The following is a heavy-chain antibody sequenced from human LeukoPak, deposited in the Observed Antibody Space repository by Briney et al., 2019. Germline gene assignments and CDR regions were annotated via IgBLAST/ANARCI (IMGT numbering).Heavy chain of an antibody. CDR3: AARRPHYGDYVY. J-gene: IGHJ4*02. V-gene: IGHV3-23*01. Sequence: TGGSLRLSCEASGFTFSDYAMSWVRQAPGKGLEWVLSIDGGGGDPWYANSAKGRFTVSRDNSGNTLYLQMTALRAEDTAVYYCAARRPHYGDYVYWGLGTLVTVSS. CDR1: GFTFSDYA. D-gene: IGHD4-17*01. CDR2: IDGGGGDP.